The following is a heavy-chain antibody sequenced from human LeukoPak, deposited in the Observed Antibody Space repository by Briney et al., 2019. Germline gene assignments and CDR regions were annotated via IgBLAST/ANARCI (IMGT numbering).Heavy chain of an antibody. V-gene: IGHV1-46*01. Sequence: GASVTVSCKVSGYTFTSYYMHWVRQAPGQGLEWMGIIKPSGGSTSYAQKFQGRVTMTRDTSTSTVYMELSSLRSEDTAVYYCARARDILVVVAATGVYFDYWGQGTLVTVSS. J-gene: IGHJ4*02. D-gene: IGHD2-15*01. CDR3: ARARDILVVVAATGVYFDY. CDR2: IKPSGGST. CDR1: GYTFTSYY.